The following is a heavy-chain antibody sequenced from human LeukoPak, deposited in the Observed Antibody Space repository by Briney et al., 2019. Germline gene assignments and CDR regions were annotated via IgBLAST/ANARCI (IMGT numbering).Heavy chain of an antibody. CDR3: ATVGYSQFFDY. CDR2: INPSNGDT. J-gene: IGHJ4*02. CDR1: GYTFIDYF. Sequence: ASVKVSCKASGYTFIDYFLHWVRQAPGQGLEWMGIINPSNGDTFYTQKFQGRVTMTSDTSTSTVYMELSSLRSEDTAVFYCATVGYSQFFDYWGQGTLVTVSS. D-gene: IGHD5-18*01. V-gene: IGHV1-46*01.